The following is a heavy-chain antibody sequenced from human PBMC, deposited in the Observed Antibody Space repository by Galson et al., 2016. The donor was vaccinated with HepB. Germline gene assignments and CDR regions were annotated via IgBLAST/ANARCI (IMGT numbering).Heavy chain of an antibody. Sequence: SETLSLTCTVSGDSISNGSHYWGWIRQPPGKGLEWIASIFHSGTTYYNPSLKSRVSMSVDTSKNQFSLKLRSVPAADTAVYYCVRHAQISYSRGWYYFDYWGQGTLVTVSS. V-gene: IGHV4-39*01. D-gene: IGHD6-19*01. CDR2: IFHSGTT. J-gene: IGHJ4*02. CDR1: GDSISNGSHY. CDR3: VRHAQISYSRGWYYFDY.